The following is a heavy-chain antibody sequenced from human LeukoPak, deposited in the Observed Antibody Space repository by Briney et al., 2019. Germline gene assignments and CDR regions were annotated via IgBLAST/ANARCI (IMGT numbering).Heavy chain of an antibody. CDR3: ASRDCSSTSCYRVYYYYYYMDV. CDR2: MNPNSGNT. CDR1: GYTFTSYD. V-gene: IGHV1-8*01. D-gene: IGHD2-2*01. Sequence: ASVKVSCKASGYTFTSYDINWVRQATGQGLEWMGWMNPNSGNTGYAQKFQGRVTITADESTSTAYMELSSLRSEDTAVYYCASRDCSSTSCYRVYYYYYYMDVWGKGTTVTVSS. J-gene: IGHJ6*03.